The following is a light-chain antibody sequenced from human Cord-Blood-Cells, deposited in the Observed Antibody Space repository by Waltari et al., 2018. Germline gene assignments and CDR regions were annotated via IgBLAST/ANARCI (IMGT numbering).Light chain of an antibody. CDR1: SGHSSYA. Sequence: QLVLTQSPSASASLGASVKLTCTLSSGHSSYAIAWHQQQPGKCPRYLMKLHRDGSHSKGDGIPDRFSGSSSGAERYLTISSLQSEDEADYYCQTWGTGIGVFGGGTKLTVL. CDR2: LHRDGSH. CDR3: QTWGTGIGV. J-gene: IGLJ3*02. V-gene: IGLV4-69*01.